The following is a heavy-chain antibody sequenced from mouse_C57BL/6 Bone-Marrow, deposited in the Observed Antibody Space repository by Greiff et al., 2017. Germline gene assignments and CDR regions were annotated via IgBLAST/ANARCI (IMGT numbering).Heavy chain of an antibody. CDR2: IDPEDGDT. V-gene: IGHV14-1*01. J-gene: IGHJ4*01. D-gene: IGHD3-1*01. Sequence: VQLQQSGAELVRPGASVKLSCTASGFKIKDYYMHWGKQRPEQGLEWIGRIDPEDGDTEYAPKFQGKATMTADTSSNTAYLQLSSLTSEDTAVYYCTTGYPRAMDYWGQGTSVTVSS. CDR3: TTGYPRAMDY. CDR1: GFKIKDYY.